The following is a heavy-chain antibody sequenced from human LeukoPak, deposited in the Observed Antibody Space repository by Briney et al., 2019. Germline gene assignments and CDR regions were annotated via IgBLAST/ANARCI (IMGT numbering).Heavy chain of an antibody. J-gene: IGHJ4*02. CDR2: IYYSGST. Sequence: SQTLSLTCTVSGGSISSGDYYWSWIRQPPGKGLEWIGYIYYSGSTYYNSSLKSRVTISVDTSKNQFSLKLSSVTAADTAVYYCARDGVRDCSSTSCYLAYWGQGTLVTVSS. CDR3: ARDGVRDCSSTSCYLAY. D-gene: IGHD2-2*01. CDR1: GGSISSGDYY. V-gene: IGHV4-30-4*01.